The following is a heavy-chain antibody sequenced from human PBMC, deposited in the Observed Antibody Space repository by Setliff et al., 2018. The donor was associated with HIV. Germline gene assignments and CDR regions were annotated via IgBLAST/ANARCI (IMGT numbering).Heavy chain of an antibody. CDR3: ARGVRDNSGWSSYYFDY. V-gene: IGHV4-38-2*01. Sequence: SETLSLTCAVSAYSISSGYYWGWIRQPPGKGLEWIGSIYHSGRTNYNPSLESRVTTSVDTSKKQFSLRLTSVTAADTAVYYCARGVRDNSGWSSYYFDYWGQGTLVTVSS. J-gene: IGHJ4*02. D-gene: IGHD6-19*01. CDR2: IYHSGRT. CDR1: AYSISSGYY.